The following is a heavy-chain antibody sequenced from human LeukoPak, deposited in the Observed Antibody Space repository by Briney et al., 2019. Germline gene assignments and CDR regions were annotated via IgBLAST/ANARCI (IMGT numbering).Heavy chain of an antibody. CDR1: GYSFTSYW. J-gene: IGHJ6*03. Sequence: GESLKISCKGSGYSFTSYWIGWVRQLPGKGLEWMGIIYPGDSDTRYSPSFQGQVTISADKSISTAYLQWSSLKASDTAMYYCASGMGGGNSRFGYYYYYMDVWGKGTTVTVSS. V-gene: IGHV5-51*01. D-gene: IGHD4-23*01. CDR3: ASGMGGGNSRFGYYYYYMDV. CDR2: IYPGDSDT.